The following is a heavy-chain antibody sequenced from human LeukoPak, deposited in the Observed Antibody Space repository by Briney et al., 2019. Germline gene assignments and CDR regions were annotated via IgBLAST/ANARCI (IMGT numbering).Heavy chain of an antibody. CDR3: ARGSNCSGGSCYHNFDY. J-gene: IGHJ4*02. V-gene: IGHV4-4*07. D-gene: IGHD2-15*01. CDR2: IYTSGST. CDR1: GGSISSYY. Sequence: PSETLSLTCTVSGGSISSYYWSWIRQPAGKGLEWIGRIYTSGSTNYNPSLKSRVTISVDTSKNQFSLKLSSVTAADTAVYYCARGSNCSGGSCYHNFDYWGQGTLVTVSS.